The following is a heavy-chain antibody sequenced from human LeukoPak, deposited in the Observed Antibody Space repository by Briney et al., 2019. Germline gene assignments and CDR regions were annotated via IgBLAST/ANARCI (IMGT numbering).Heavy chain of an antibody. CDR2: INPNSGGT. Sequence: ASVKVSCKASGYTFTGYYMHWVRQAPGQGLEWMGWINPNSGGTDYAQKFQGWVTMTRDTSISTAYMELSRLRSDDTAVYYCARVYDSSGFDYWGQGTLVTVSS. CDR1: GYTFTGYY. CDR3: ARVYDSSGFDY. V-gene: IGHV1-2*04. D-gene: IGHD3-22*01. J-gene: IGHJ4*02.